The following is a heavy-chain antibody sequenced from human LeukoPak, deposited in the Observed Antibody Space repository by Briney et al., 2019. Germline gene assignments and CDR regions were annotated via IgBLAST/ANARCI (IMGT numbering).Heavy chain of an antibody. CDR3: ARGLDQRITIFGRYYMDV. D-gene: IGHD3-3*01. CDR2: IYYSGGT. CDR1: GGSISSYY. Sequence: KSSETLSLTCTVSGGSISSYYWSWIRQPPGKGLEWIGYIYYSGGTNYNPSLKSRVTISVDTSKNQFSLKLSSVTAADTAVYYCARGLDQRITIFGRYYMDVWGKGTTVTISS. J-gene: IGHJ6*03. V-gene: IGHV4-59*01.